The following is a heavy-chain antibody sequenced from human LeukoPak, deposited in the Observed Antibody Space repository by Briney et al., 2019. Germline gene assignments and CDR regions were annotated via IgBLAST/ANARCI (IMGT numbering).Heavy chain of an antibody. CDR2: ISWNSGSI. CDR3: AKAMYGGYRSGFDY. CDR1: GFTFDDYA. D-gene: IGHD5-12*01. J-gene: IGHJ4*02. Sequence: GGSLRLSCAASGFTFDDYAMHWVRQAPGKGLEWVSGISWNSGSIGYADSVKGRFTISRDNAKNSLYLQMNSLRAEDTALYYCAKAMYGGYRSGFDYWGQGTLVTVSS. V-gene: IGHV3-9*01.